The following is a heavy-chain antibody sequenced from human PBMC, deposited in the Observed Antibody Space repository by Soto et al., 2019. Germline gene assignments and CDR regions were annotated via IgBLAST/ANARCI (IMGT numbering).Heavy chain of an antibody. V-gene: IGHV4-34*01. CDR2: INHSGST. J-gene: IGHJ6*02. Sequence: PSETLSLTCAVYGGSFSGYYWSWIRQPPGKGLEWIGEINHSGSTNYNPSLKSRVTISVDTSKNQFSLKLSSVTAADTAVYYCARFYDFWSGYSATDHGMDVWGQGTTVTVS. CDR1: GGSFSGYY. CDR3: ARFYDFWSGYSATDHGMDV. D-gene: IGHD3-3*01.